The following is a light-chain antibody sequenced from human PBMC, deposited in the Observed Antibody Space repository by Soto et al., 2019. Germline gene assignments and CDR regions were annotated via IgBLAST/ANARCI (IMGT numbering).Light chain of an antibody. Sequence: QSVMTQPPSVSAAPGQRVTISCSGSSSNIGGNSVSWYQQLPGTAPKLLIYDDDKRPSGISHRFSGSKSDNTASLTISGLRAEDEAHYHCCSYAGSRTFVFGGGTKVTVL. CDR2: DDD. V-gene: IGLV1-51*01. J-gene: IGLJ3*02. CDR3: CSYAGSRTFV. CDR1: SSNIGGNS.